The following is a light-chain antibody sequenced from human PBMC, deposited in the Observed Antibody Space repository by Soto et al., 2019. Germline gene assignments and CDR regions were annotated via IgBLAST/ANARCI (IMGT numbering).Light chain of an antibody. V-gene: IGKV1-6*01. J-gene: IGKJ1*01. CDR3: QHYNSYSEA. CDR2: AAS. Sequence: AIQMTQSPSSLSSSVGDRFTITCRASQGIRNDLGWYQQKPGKAPKLLIYAASSLQSGVPSRFSGSGSGTDFTLTISSLQPEDFATYYCQHYNSYSEAFGQGTKVDIK. CDR1: QGIRND.